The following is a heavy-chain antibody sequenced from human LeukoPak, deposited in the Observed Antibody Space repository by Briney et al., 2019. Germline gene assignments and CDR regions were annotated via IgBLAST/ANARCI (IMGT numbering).Heavy chain of an antibody. Sequence: TSETLSLTCTVSGGSINTYYWSWIRQPAGKGLEWIGRIYTSGTTNYNPSLKSRVTISVDTSKNQFSLKLSSVTAADTAVYYCARTTRGGYFDYWGQGTLVTVSS. CDR2: IYTSGTT. CDR1: GGSINTYY. CDR3: ARTTRGGYFDY. J-gene: IGHJ4*02. D-gene: IGHD1-1*01. V-gene: IGHV4-4*07.